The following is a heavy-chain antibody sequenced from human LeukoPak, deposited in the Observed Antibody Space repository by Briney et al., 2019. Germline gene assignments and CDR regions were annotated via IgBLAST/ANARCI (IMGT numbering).Heavy chain of an antibody. CDR2: ISSSGSTI. V-gene: IGHV3-48*03. Sequence: GGSLRLSCAASGFTFSSYEMNWVRQAPGKGLEWVSYISSSGSTIYYADSVKGRFTISRDNAKNSLYLQMNSLRDEDTAFYYCVKLEYYFDSTGYLDSWGQGSLVTVSS. J-gene: IGHJ4*02. CDR3: VKLEYYFDSTGYLDS. CDR1: GFTFSSYE. D-gene: IGHD3-22*01.